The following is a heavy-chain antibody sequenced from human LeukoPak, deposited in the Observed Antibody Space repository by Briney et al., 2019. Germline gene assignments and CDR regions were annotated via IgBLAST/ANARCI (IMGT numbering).Heavy chain of an antibody. J-gene: IGHJ3*02. V-gene: IGHV3-7*01. CDR3: ATSLPGGYCSSTSCYKAAFDI. Sequence: GGSLRLSYAASGFTFSSYWMSWVRQAPGKGLEWVANIKQDGSEKYYVDSVKGRFTISRDNAKNSLYLQMNSLRAEDTAVYYCATSLPGGYCSSTSCYKAAFDIWGQGTMVTVSS. CDR2: IKQDGSEK. D-gene: IGHD2-2*02. CDR1: GFTFSSYW.